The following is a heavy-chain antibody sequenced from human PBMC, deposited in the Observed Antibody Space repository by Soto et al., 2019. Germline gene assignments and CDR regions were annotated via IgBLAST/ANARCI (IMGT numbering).Heavy chain of an antibody. CDR2: INPSGGST. CDR3: ARDAGHDYDFWSGYFPGANDY. CDR1: GYTFTSYY. J-gene: IGHJ4*02. V-gene: IGHV1-46*03. D-gene: IGHD3-3*01. Sequence: QVQLVQSGAEVKKPGASVKVSCKASGYTFTSYYMHWVRQAPGQGLEWMGIINPSGGSTSYAQKFQGRVAMTRDTSTSTVYMELSSLRSEDTAVYYCARDAGHDYDFWSGYFPGANDYWGQGTLVTVSS.